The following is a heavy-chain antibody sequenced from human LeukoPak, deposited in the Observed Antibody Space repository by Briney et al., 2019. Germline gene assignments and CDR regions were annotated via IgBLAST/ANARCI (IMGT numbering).Heavy chain of an antibody. CDR3: ARERVGYCSSTSCYTPGAFDI. Sequence: SETLSLTCTVSGGSISSGDYYWSWIRQPPGKGLEWIGYIYYSGSTYYNPSLKSRVTISVDTSKNQFSLKLSSVTAADTAVYYCARERVGYCSSTSCYTPGAFDIWGQGTMVTVSS. CDR1: GGSISSGDYY. D-gene: IGHD2-2*02. V-gene: IGHV4-30-4*08. J-gene: IGHJ3*02. CDR2: IYYSGST.